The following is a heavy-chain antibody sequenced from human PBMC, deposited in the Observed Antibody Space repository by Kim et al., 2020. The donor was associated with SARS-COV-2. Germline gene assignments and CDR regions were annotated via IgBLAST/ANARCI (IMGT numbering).Heavy chain of an antibody. CDR2: ISSSSSYI. Sequence: GGSLRLSCAASGFTFSSYSMNWVRQAPGKGLEWVSSISSSSSYIYYADSVKGRFTISRDNAKNSLYLQMNSLRAEDTAVYYCAREIVSWLAATGPPPVGRDIWGQGTMVTVSS. J-gene: IGHJ3*02. D-gene: IGHD6-13*01. V-gene: IGHV3-21*04. CDR3: AREIVSWLAATGPPPVGRDI. CDR1: GFTFSSYS.